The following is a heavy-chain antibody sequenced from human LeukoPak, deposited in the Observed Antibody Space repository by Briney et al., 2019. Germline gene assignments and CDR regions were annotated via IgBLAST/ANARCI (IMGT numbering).Heavy chain of an antibody. D-gene: IGHD6-19*01. CDR1: GGSFSGYH. V-gene: IGHV4-34*01. J-gene: IGHJ4*02. CDR3: ASSIAVAGTLFY. Sequence: SETLSLTCAAYGGSFSGYHWSWIRQPPGKALEWIGIISHSGSTNYNPSLKSQVTISGDTSMTQFSLKLRSVTAADTAVYYCASSIAVAGTLFYWGQGTLVAVSS. CDR2: ISHSGST.